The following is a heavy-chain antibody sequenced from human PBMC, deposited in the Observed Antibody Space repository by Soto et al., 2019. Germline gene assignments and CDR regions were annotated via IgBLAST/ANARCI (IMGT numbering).Heavy chain of an antibody. CDR2: ISGSGGST. D-gene: IGHD7-27*01. V-gene: IGHV3-23*01. J-gene: IGHJ4*02. CDR1: GFTFSIFA. CDR3: AKEVSLGSTVDLGY. Sequence: EGSLRLSCAASGFTFSIFAMSWVRQSPGKGLEWVSTISGSGGSTYYADAVKGRFTISRDNSMDTLYLQMKSLRVEDTAIYYCAKEVSLGSTVDLGYWGQGTLVTVSS.